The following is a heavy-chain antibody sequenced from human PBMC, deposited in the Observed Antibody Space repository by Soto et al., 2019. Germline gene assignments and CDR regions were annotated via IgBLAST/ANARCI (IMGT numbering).Heavy chain of an antibody. V-gene: IGHV1-69*04. CDR1: GGTFSSYT. D-gene: IGHD5-12*01. CDR2: IIPILGIA. Sequence: GASVKVSCKASGGTFSSYTISWVRQAPGQGLEWMGRIIPILGIANYAQKFQGRVTITADKSTSTAYMELSSLRSEDTAVYYCARDGVATGSGGRYWGQGTLVTVSS. J-gene: IGHJ4*02. CDR3: ARDGVATGSGGRY.